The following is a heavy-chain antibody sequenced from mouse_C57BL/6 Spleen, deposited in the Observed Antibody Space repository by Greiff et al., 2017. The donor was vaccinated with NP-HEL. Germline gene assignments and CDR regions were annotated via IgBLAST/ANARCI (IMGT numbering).Heavy chain of an antibody. D-gene: IGHD3-2*02. V-gene: IGHV1-74*01. Sequence: QVHVKQPGAELVKPGASVKVSCKASGYTFTSYWMHWVKQRPGQGLEWIGRIHPSDSDTNYNQKFKGKATLTVDKSSSTAYMQLSSLTSEDSAVYYCAIEGDSSGLYYYAMDYWGQGTSVTVSS. CDR3: AIEGDSSGLYYYAMDY. CDR2: IHPSDSDT. CDR1: GYTFTSYW. J-gene: IGHJ4*01.